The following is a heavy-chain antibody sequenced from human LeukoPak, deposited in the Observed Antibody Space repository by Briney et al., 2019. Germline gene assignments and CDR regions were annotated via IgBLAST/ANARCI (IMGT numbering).Heavy chain of an antibody. V-gene: IGHV4-59*05. CDR3: ARHAEMATTSYYFDY. D-gene: IGHD5-24*01. J-gene: IGHJ4*02. CDR2: IYYSGST. Sequence: SETLSLTCTVSGGSISSYYWSWIRQPPGKGLEWIGSIYYSGSTYYNPSLKSRVTISVDTSKNQFSLKLSSVTAADTAVYYCARHAEMATTSYYFDYWGQGTLVTVSS. CDR1: GGSISSYY.